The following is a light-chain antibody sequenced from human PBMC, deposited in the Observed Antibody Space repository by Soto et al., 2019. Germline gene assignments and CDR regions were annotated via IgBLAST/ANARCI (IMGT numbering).Light chain of an antibody. CDR1: SSNFGKHYY. CDR3: QSYDSTLGGRV. J-gene: IGLJ3*02. Sequence: QSVLTQPPSVSGAPGQTVTISCTGRSSNFGKHYYVHWYQHLPGTAPRLVIYANTNRPPGVPARFSASKSGTSASLAITGLQADDEADYYCQSYDSTLGGRVFGGGTKVTVL. V-gene: IGLV1-40*01. CDR2: ANT.